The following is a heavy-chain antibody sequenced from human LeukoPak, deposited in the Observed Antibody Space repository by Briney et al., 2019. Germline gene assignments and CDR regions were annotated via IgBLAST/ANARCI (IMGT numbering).Heavy chain of an antibody. J-gene: IGHJ4*02. CDR3: ARSRLLWFRELLYDY. Sequence: SETLSLTCAVYGGSFSGYYWSWIRQPPGKGLEWIGEINHSGSTNYNPSLKSRVTISVDASKNQFSLKLSSVTAADTAVYYCARSRLLWFRELLYDYWGQGTLVTVSS. D-gene: IGHD3-10*01. CDR2: INHSGST. V-gene: IGHV4-34*01. CDR1: GGSFSGYY.